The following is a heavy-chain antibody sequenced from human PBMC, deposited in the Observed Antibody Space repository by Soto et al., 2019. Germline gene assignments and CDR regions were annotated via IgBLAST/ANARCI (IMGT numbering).Heavy chain of an antibody. Sequence: SETLSLTCAISGDSVSSNTASWNWIRQSPSRGLEWLGRTYFRSKWYNDYAVSVKSRIIINPDTSNNQFSLQLNSVTPEDTAVYFCAKGDNLGPKTGYAFDPWGQGIMVTVS. J-gene: IGHJ5*02. CDR2: TYFRSKWYN. D-gene: IGHD5-12*01. CDR3: AKGDNLGPKTGYAFDP. V-gene: IGHV6-1*01. CDR1: GDSVSSNTAS.